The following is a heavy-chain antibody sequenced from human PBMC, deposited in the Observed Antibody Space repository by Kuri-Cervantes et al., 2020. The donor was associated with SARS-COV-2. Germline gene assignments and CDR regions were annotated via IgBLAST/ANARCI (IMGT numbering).Heavy chain of an antibody. J-gene: IGHJ6*02. V-gene: IGHV3-48*03. CDR3: AKGSDIVVVPAAMIYYYGMDV. D-gene: IGHD2-2*01. CDR1: GFKFSSYE. Sequence: GGSLRLSCLGYGFKFSSYEMNWVRQAPGKGLEWISYISSSGRTTYYADSVKGRFTISRDNAKNSLYLQMDSLRGEDTALYYCAKGSDIVVVPAAMIYYYGMDVWGQGTTVTVAS. CDR2: ISSSGRTT.